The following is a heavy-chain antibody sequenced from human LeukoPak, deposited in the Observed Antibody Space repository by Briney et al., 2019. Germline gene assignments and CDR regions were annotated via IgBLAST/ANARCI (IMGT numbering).Heavy chain of an antibody. CDR2: VIPIFGTA. V-gene: IGHV1-69*05. D-gene: IGHD4-17*01. CDR1: GGTFSSYA. J-gene: IGHJ5*02. CDR3: AREATATQPIWFDP. Sequence: GASVKVSCKASGGTFSSYAISWVRQAPGQGLEWMGGVIPIFGTANYAQKFQGRVTITTDESTSTAYMELSSLRSEDTAVHYCAREATATQPIWFDPWAQGTLVSVSS.